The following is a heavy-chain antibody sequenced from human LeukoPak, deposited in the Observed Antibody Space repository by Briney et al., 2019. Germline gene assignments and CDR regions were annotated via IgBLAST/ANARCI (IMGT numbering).Heavy chain of an antibody. J-gene: IGHJ3*02. D-gene: IGHD3-10*01. CDR2: IIPIFGTA. CDR3: ARRYGSGSYSAFDI. Sequence: ASVRVSCKASGATFSSYAISWVRQSPGQGLEWMGGIIPIFGTANYAQKFQGRVTITTDESTITAYREMSRLSSEDTAVYYCARRYGSGSYSAFDIWGQGTMVTVSS. V-gene: IGHV1-69*05. CDR1: GATFSSYA.